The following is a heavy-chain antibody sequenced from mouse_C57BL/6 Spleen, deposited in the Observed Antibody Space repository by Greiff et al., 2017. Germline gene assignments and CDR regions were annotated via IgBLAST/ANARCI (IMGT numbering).Heavy chain of an antibody. J-gene: IGHJ4*01. CDR3: ASRYGNYYAMDY. CDR1: GFTFSSYA. CDR2: ISDGGSYT. V-gene: IGHV5-4*01. Sequence: EVQGVGSGGGLVKPGGSLKLSCEASGFTFSSYAMSWVHQTPEKRLEWVATISDGGSYTYYTDHVKGRFTISRDNAKNNLYLQMSHLKSEDTAMYYCASRYGNYYAMDYWGQGTSVTVSS. D-gene: IGHD2-1*01.